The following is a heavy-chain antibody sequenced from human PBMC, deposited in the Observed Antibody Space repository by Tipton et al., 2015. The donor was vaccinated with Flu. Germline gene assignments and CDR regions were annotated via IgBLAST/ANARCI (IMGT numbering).Heavy chain of an antibody. CDR1: GYTFTSYG. CDR2: ISAYNGNT. CDR3: ANFLIAAAGTGAFDI. D-gene: IGHD6-13*01. Sequence: QLVQSGAEVKKPGASVKVSCKASGYTFTSYGISWVRQAPGQGLEWMGWISAYNGNTNYAQKVQGRVTMTTDASTSTAYMELRSLTSDDTAVYYCANFLIAAAGTGAFDIWGQGTMVTVSS. J-gene: IGHJ3*02. V-gene: IGHV1-18*01.